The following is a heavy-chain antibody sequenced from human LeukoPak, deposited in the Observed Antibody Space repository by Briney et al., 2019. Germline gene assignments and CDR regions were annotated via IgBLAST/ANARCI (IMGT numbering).Heavy chain of an antibody. D-gene: IGHD2-2*01. CDR3: AREFSRDIVVVPAAFPGY. CDR2: ISSSSSYT. J-gene: IGHJ4*02. Sequence: GGSLRLSCAASGFTFSDYYMSWIRQAPGKGLEWVSYISSSSSYTNYADSVKGRFTISRDNAKNSLYLRMNSLRAEDTAVYYCAREFSRDIVVVPAAFPGYWGQGTLVTVSS. V-gene: IGHV3-11*06. CDR1: GFTFSDYY.